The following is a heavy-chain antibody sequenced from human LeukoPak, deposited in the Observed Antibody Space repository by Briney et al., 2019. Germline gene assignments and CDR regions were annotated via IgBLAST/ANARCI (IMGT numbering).Heavy chain of an antibody. V-gene: IGHV4-59*11. CDR3: VRFGVDYDMGV. CDR2: IYYSGRA. D-gene: IGHD3-16*01. CDR1: GGSISSHY. J-gene: IGHJ6*02. Sequence: SETLSLTCTVSGGSISSHYWSWIRQPPGKGLEWIGYIYYSGRADYNPSLKSRITISVDTSKNQMSLKLTSVTAADTAIYYCVRFGVDYDMGVWGQGTTVTVSS.